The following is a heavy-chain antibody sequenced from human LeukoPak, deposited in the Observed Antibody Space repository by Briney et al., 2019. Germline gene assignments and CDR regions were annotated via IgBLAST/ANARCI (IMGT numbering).Heavy chain of an antibody. CDR3: ARDRGGLGATDY. D-gene: IGHD1-26*01. J-gene: IGHJ4*02. CDR1: GGFISSGAYY. Sequence: SETLSLTCTVSGGFISSGAYYWSWVRQPPGKGLEWIAYISYSGSTYYNPSLKGQVTISIDTSKNQFSLKLSSVTAADTAVYYCARDRGGLGATDYWGQGTLVTVSS. V-gene: IGHV4-30-4*08. CDR2: ISYSGST.